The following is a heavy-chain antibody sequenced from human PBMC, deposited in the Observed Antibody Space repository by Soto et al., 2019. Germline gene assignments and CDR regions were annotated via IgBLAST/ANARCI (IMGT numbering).Heavy chain of an antibody. CDR2: INPSGGST. V-gene: IGHV1-46*01. CDR3: ARAKNIAAAGTYGMDV. D-gene: IGHD6-13*01. Sequence: XSVKVSCKASGYTFSSYYMRWVRQAPGQGLEWMGIINPSGGSTSYAQKFQGRVTMTRDTSTSTVYMELSSLRSEDTAVYYCARAKNIAAAGTYGMDVWGQGTTATVSS. J-gene: IGHJ6*02. CDR1: GYTFSSYY.